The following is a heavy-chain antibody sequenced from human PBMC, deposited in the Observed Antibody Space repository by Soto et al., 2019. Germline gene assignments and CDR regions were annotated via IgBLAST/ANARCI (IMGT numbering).Heavy chain of an antibody. CDR3: ARTLAHLYYYYYYGMDV. CDR1: GFTFSSYW. V-gene: IGHV3-7*03. CDR2: IKQDGSEK. J-gene: IGHJ6*02. Sequence: LRLSCAASGFTFSSYWMSWVRQAPGKGLEWVANIKQDGSEKYYVDSVKGRFTISRDNAKNSLYLQMNSLRAEDTAVYYCARTLAHLYYYYYYGMDVWGQGTTVTVSS.